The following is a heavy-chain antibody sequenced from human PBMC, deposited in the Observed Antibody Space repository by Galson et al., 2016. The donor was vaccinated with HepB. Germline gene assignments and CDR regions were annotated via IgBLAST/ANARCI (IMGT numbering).Heavy chain of an antibody. D-gene: IGHD1-26*01. V-gene: IGHV3-73*01. CDR2: IRDQANNYAT. CDR3: ARREVSNGNYYDFDY. CDR1: GFTFSGSG. J-gene: IGHJ4*02. Sequence: ETLRLSCAASGFTFSGSGIHWVRQAPGKGLEWVGRIRDQANNYATEYAASVKGRFTISRDDSKNTVYLELDNLKAEDMAVYYCARREVSNGNYYDFDYWGQGTLVTVSS.